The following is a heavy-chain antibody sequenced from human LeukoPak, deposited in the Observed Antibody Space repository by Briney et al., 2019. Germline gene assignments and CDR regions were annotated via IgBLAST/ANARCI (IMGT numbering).Heavy chain of an antibody. Sequence: ASVKVSCKASGYTFTSYGISWVRQAPGQGLEWMGWISAYNGNTNYAQKLQGRVTMTTDTSTSTAYMELRNLRSDDTAVYYCARDDGTVTTADGFDYWGQGTLVTVSS. CDR3: ARDDGTVTTADGFDY. CDR1: GYTFTSYG. CDR2: ISAYNGNT. V-gene: IGHV1-18*01. J-gene: IGHJ4*02. D-gene: IGHD4-11*01.